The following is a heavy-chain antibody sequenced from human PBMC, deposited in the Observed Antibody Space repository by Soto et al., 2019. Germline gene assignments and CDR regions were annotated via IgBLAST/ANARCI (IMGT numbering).Heavy chain of an antibody. CDR1: GFTFSSYW. CDR2: ISTGSSII. J-gene: IGHJ3*02. Sequence: ESLKISCAASGFTFSSYWMNWVRQAPGRGLEWVSYISTGSSIINYADSVKGRFTISRDTAKNSLFLQMNSLRAEDTAVYYCARDVSYAFDIWGQGTMVTVSS. V-gene: IGHV3-48*01. CDR3: ARDVSYAFDI.